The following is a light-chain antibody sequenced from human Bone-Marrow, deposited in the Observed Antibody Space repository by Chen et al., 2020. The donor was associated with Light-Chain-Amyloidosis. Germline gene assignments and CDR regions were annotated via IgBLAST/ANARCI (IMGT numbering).Light chain of an antibody. V-gene: IGKV1-5*03. CDR1: QSISPW. Sequence: DIQITQSPSTLSASVGDRVTISCRASQSISPWLAWYQQKPGKAPRLLIYKASTLESGVPSRFSGSGSGTEFSLTISSLQPDDVATYYCQQFNSYWGTFGQGTKLEI. J-gene: IGKJ2*01. CDR2: KAS. CDR3: QQFNSYWGT.